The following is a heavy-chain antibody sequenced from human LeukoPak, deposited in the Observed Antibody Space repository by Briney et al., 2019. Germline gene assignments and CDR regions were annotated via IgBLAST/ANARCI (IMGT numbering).Heavy chain of an antibody. CDR1: GFTFSSYA. J-gene: IGHJ4*02. CDR2: ISGSGGNT. D-gene: IGHD1-26*01. V-gene: IGHV3-23*01. CDR3: AKVPSPVGATHYFDY. Sequence: PGGSLRLSCAASGFTFSSYAMSWVRQAPGKGLEWVSAISGSGGNTYHADSVKGRFTISRDNSKNTLYLQMNSLRAEDTAVYYCAKVPSPVGATHYFDYWGQGTLVTVSS.